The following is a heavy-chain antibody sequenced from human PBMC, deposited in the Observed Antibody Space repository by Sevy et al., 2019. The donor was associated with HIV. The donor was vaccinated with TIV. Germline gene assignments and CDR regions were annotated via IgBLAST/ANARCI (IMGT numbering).Heavy chain of an antibody. CDR2: ISSSSSYI. V-gene: IGHV3-21*01. D-gene: IGHD5-18*01. CDR1: GFTFSSYS. Sequence: GGSLRLSCAASGFTFSSYSMNWVRQAPGKGLEWVSHISSSSSYIYYADSVKGRFAISSDNAKNSLYLQMNSLRAEDTAVYYCARDPPTYSYGTFDYWGQGTLVTVSS. CDR3: ARDPPTYSYGTFDY. J-gene: IGHJ4*02.